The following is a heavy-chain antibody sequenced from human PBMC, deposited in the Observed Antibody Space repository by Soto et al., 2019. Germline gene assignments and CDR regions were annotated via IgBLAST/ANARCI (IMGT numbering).Heavy chain of an antibody. CDR1: GYSFTSYW. CDR3: ARHPGSSGWYPSWYFDY. V-gene: IGHV5-51*01. Sequence: PGESLKISCKGSGYSFTSYWIGWVRQMPGKGLEWMGIIYPGDSDTRYSPSFQGQVTISADKSISTAYLQWSSLKASDTAMYYCARHPGSSGWYPSWYFDYWGQGTLVTVSS. D-gene: IGHD6-19*01. J-gene: IGHJ4*02. CDR2: IYPGDSDT.